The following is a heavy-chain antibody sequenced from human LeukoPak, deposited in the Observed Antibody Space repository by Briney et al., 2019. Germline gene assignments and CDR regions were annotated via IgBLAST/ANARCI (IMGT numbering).Heavy chain of an antibody. CDR3: ASANYYYYGMDV. Sequence: PSETLSLTCTVSGGSISSYYWSWIRQPPGKGLEWIGYIYYSGSTNCNPSLKSRVTISVDTSKNQFSLKLSSVTAADTAVYYCASANYYYYGMDVWGQGTTVTVSS. CDR1: GGSISSYY. CDR2: IYYSGST. J-gene: IGHJ6*02. V-gene: IGHV4-59*08.